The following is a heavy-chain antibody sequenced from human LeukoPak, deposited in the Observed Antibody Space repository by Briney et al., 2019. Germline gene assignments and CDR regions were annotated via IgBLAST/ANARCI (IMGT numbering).Heavy chain of an antibody. CDR3: ARDLSSTPNWELDY. CDR1: GYTFTQYF. CDR2: IRSDSGNT. D-gene: IGHD1-26*01. V-gene: IGHV1-2*06. J-gene: IGHJ4*02. Sequence: ASXXVSCKASGYTFTQYFIHWVRQAPGQGLEWMGRIRSDSGNTEYAQRFQGRVTMTWDTSITTVYMELHSLTFDDAAVYYCARDLSSTPNWELDYWGQGALVTVSS.